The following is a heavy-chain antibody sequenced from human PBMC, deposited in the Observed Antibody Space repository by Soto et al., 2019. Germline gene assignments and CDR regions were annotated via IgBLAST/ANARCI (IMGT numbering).Heavy chain of an antibody. CDR1: GFAFSSYS. CDR2: ISGSGGST. V-gene: IGHV3-23*01. J-gene: IGHJ5*02. Sequence: GGSLRLCCAASGFAFSSYSMNWFRQAPGKGLEWVSAISGSGGSTYYADSVKGRFTISRDNSKNTLYLKMNSRRAEDTAVYYCAKDLRSHRNGFDPWGQGTLVTVSS. CDR3: AKDLRSHRNGFDP. D-gene: IGHD3-16*02.